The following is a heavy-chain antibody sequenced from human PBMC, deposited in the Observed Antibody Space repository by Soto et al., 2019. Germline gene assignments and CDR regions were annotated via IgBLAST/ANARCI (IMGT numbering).Heavy chain of an antibody. Sequence: PSETLSLTCTVSGGSISSYYWGWIRQPPGKGLEWIGSIYYSGSTYYNPSLKSRVTISVDTSKNQFSLKLSSVTAADTAVYYCASGYSSSWYPYYFDYWGQGTLVTVSS. CDR1: GGSISSYY. D-gene: IGHD6-13*01. CDR3: ASGYSSSWYPYYFDY. V-gene: IGHV4-39*01. J-gene: IGHJ4*02. CDR2: IYYSGST.